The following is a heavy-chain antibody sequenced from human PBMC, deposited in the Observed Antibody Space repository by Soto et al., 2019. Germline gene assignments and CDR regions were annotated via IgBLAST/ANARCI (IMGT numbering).Heavy chain of an antibody. CDR1: GFTFNNYG. V-gene: IGHV3-30*03. CDR2: ISFDGRNT. Sequence: PGGSLRLSCAASGFTFNNYGMHWVRQAPGKGLEWVIVISFDGRNTYYADSVKGRFTISRDNSKNTLHLHMTSLRAEDTAVYYCARDPPLLASEITMVRGRPNYYYYYGMDVWGQGTTVTVSS. D-gene: IGHD3-10*01. CDR3: ARDPPLLASEITMVRGRPNYYYYYGMDV. J-gene: IGHJ6*02.